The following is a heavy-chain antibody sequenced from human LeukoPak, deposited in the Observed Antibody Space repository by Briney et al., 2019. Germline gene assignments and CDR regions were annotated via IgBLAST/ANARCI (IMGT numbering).Heavy chain of an antibody. CDR1: GYAFTNYF. CDR3: ARGGSDCSSTSCPFDY. Sequence: GASVKVSCKASGYAFTNYFIHWVRQAPGQGLEWMGIINPSGGGTRYAQKFQGRVTMTRDTSTTTVYMELSSLRSEDTAVYYCARGGSDCSSTSCPFDYWGQGTLVTVSS. J-gene: IGHJ4*02. D-gene: IGHD2-2*01. CDR2: INPSGGGT. V-gene: IGHV1-46*01.